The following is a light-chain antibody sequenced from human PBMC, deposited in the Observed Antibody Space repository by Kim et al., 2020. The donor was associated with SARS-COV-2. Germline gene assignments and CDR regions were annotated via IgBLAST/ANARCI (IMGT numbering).Light chain of an antibody. Sequence: SLGARATLSCKTSHSVGSNYLAWYQQRPGQAPRLLIYGASSRATGIADRFSGRGSGTDFTLTINRLEAEDFAVYYCQQYDVSPFTFGPGTKVDIK. V-gene: IGKV3-20*01. J-gene: IGKJ3*01. CDR3: QQYDVSPFT. CDR2: GAS. CDR1: HSVGSNY.